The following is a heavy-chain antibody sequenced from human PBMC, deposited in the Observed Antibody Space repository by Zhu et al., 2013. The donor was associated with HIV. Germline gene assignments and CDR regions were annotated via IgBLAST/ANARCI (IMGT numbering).Heavy chain of an antibody. D-gene: IGHD1-20*01. CDR2: IIPIFGTA. CDR3: ASCITGTTYDYYYGMDV. J-gene: IGHJ6*02. Sequence: QVHLVQSGAEVKKPGSSVKVSCKASGGTFSSYAISWVRQAPGQGLEWMGGIIPIFGTANYAQKFQGRVTITADKSTSTAYMELSSLRSEDTAVYYCASCITGTTYDYYYGMDVWGRRTDGHRLL. V-gene: IGHV1-69*06. CDR1: GGTFSSYA.